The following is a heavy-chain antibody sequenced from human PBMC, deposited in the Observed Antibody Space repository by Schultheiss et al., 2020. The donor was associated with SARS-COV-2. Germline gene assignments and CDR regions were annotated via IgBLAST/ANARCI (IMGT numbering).Heavy chain of an antibody. Sequence: ASVKVSCKASGYTFNSYGISWVRQAPGQGLEWMGWISVYNGKTDYAQKFQGRVTMSTDTSTSTAHMELRSLKSDDTAVYYCAGSSWRKYGDYAPFDYWGQGTLVTVSS. V-gene: IGHV1-18*01. CDR1: GYTFNSYG. CDR3: AGSSWRKYGDYAPFDY. D-gene: IGHD4-17*01. J-gene: IGHJ4*02. CDR2: ISVYNGKT.